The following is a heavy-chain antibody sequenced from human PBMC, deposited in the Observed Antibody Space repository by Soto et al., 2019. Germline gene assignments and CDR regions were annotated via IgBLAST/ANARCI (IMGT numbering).Heavy chain of an antibody. J-gene: IGHJ4*02. CDR1: GYSFTSYC. Sequence: QVQLVQSGAEVKKPGASVKVSCKASGYSFTSYCVSWVRQAPGQGLEWMGWISGFNGKTNYAQKVQGRVTMTTDTSTSTAYMELRSLRSEDTAVYYCASIPQHYYDSCGTTDSWGQGTLVTVSS. D-gene: IGHD3-22*01. CDR2: ISGFNGKT. CDR3: ASIPQHYYDSCGTTDS. V-gene: IGHV1-18*01.